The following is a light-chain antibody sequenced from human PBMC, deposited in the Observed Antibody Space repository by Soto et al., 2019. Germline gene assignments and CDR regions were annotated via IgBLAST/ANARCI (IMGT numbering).Light chain of an antibody. Sequence: QSALTQPRSVSGSPGQSVTISCTGTSSDVGAHDYVSWYQQHPGKAPKLLIYHVSKRPSGVPDRFSGSKSGNTASLTISGLQAEDEADYYCCTDAGSYKVFGIGTKVTV. CDR2: HVS. J-gene: IGLJ1*01. V-gene: IGLV2-11*01. CDR1: SSDVGAHDY. CDR3: CTDAGSYKV.